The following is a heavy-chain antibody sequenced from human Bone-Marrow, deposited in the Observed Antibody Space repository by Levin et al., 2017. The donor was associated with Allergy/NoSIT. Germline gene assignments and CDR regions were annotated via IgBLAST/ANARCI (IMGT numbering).Heavy chain of an antibody. J-gene: IGHJ4*02. CDR2: IKHSGST. Sequence: SQTLSLTCAVYGVSFSGYYWSWIRQPPGKGLEWIGEIKHSGSTNYNPSLKSRVTISLDTSKKQFSLMRSSVTAADAAVYYCASPRGGEGYWGQGTLVTVAS. CDR1: GVSFSGYY. V-gene: IGHV4-34*01. CDR3: ASPRGGEGY. D-gene: IGHD2-21*01.